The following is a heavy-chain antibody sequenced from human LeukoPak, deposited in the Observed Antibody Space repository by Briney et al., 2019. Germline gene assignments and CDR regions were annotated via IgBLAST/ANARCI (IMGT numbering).Heavy chain of an antibody. D-gene: IGHD3-10*01. CDR1: SGSISSYY. CDR3: ARHEKLGQFDY. CDR2: VYYSGST. Sequence: MTSETLSLTCTVSSGSISSYYWSWIRQPPGKGLEWIGYVYYSGSTNHNPSLKSRVTISVDTSKNQFSLKLSSVTAADTAVYYCARHEKLGQFDYWGQGTLVTVSS. V-gene: IGHV4-59*08. J-gene: IGHJ4*02.